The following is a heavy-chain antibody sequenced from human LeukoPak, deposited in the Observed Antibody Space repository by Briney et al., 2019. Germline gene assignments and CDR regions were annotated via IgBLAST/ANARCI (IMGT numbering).Heavy chain of an antibody. CDR1: GFTFSSYS. V-gene: IGHV3-21*01. J-gene: IGHJ4*02. Sequence: GGSLRLSCAASGFTFSSYSMNWVRQAPGKGLEWVSSISSSSSYIYYADSVKGRFTISRDNAKNSLYLQMNSLRAEDTAVYYCARDLREPYYYDSSGLDYWGQGTLVTVSS. CDR2: ISSSSSYI. D-gene: IGHD3-22*01. CDR3: ARDLREPYYYDSSGLDY.